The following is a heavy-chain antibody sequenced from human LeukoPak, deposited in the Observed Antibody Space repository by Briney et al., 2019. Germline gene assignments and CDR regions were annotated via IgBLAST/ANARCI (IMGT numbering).Heavy chain of an antibody. D-gene: IGHD5-18*01. CDR3: ARLRGYSYGPAYGY. J-gene: IGHJ4*02. CDR1: GGSISSSNY. Sequence: SETLSLTCAVSGGSISSSNYWSWIRQPPGKGLEWIGEINHSGSTNYNPSLKSRVTISVDTSKNQFSLKLSSVTAADTAVYYCARLRGYSYGPAYGYWGQGTLVTVSS. CDR2: INHSGST. V-gene: IGHV4-4*02.